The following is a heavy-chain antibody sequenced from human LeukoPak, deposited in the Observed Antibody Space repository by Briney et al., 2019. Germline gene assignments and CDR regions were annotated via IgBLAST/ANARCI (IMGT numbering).Heavy chain of an antibody. V-gene: IGHV3-23*01. CDR1: GFTFSTCA. J-gene: IGHJ4*02. D-gene: IGHD4-17*01. CDR3: AKSPPPSDRGDFSYHFDF. Sequence: GGSLRLSCAASGFTFSTCAMSWVRQAPGKGLEWVAGIASSLGATYYADSVKGRFRISRDNSKSTLNLQMNRLRTEDTAIYYCAKSPPPSDRGDFSYHFDFWGQGTLVTVS. CDR2: IASSLGAT.